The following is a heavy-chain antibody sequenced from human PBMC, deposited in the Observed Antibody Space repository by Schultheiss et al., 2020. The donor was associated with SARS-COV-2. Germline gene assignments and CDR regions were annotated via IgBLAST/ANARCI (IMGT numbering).Heavy chain of an antibody. V-gene: IGHV3-69-1*01. CDR2: ISSSSTI. CDR1: GFTFSDYY. D-gene: IGHD2-2*01. Sequence: GGSLRLSCAASGFTFSDYYMNWVRQAPGKGLEWVSSISSSSTIYYADSVKGRFTISRDNSKNTLYLQMNSLRAEDTAVYYCAPEDDIVVVPAAMVDYWGQGTLVTVSS. J-gene: IGHJ4*02. CDR3: APEDDIVVVPAAMVDY.